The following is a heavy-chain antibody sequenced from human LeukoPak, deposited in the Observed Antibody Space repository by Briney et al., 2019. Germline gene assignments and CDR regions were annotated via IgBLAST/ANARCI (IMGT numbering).Heavy chain of an antibody. CDR2: ISWNSGNK. CDR3: AKDMDFWSGSDY. V-gene: IGHV3-9*01. CDR1: GFIFNDYA. J-gene: IGHJ4*02. D-gene: IGHD3-3*01. Sequence: GGSLRLSCAASGFIFNDYAMHWVRQPPGKGLEWVSTISWNSGNKLYTDFVKGRFTISRDNAENSLYLQMNSLRPEDTALYYCAKDMDFWSGSDYWGQGTLVTVSS.